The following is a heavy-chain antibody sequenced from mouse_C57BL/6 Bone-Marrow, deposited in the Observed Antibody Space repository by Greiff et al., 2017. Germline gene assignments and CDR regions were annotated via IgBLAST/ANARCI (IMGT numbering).Heavy chain of an antibody. CDR3: EKSYDSSSYEAMDY. J-gene: IGHJ4*01. CDR1: GFTFSDFY. V-gene: IGHV7-1*01. CDR2: CRHKANDYTT. Sequence: EVQLVESGGGLVQSGRSLRLSCATSGFTFSDFYMEWFRQAPGKGLEWIAACRHKANDYTTAYSSSLKDRFIVSSDTSHSILYLQMNALRAEDTAISYCEKSYDSSSYEAMDYWGQGTSVTVSS. D-gene: IGHD1-1*01.